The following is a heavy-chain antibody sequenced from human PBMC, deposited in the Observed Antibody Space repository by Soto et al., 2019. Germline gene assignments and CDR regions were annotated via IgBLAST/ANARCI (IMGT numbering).Heavy chain of an antibody. D-gene: IGHD6-19*01. J-gene: IGHJ4*02. CDR3: ARGLLIAVAGYYFDY. CDR1: GLTFSSYW. CDR2: IKQDGSEK. V-gene: IGHV3-7*01. Sequence: GGSLRLSCAASGLTFSSYWMSWVRQAPGKGLEWVANIKQDGSEKYYVDSVKGRFTISRDNAKNSLYLQMNSLRAEDTAVYYCARGLLIAVAGYYFDYWGQGTLVTVSS.